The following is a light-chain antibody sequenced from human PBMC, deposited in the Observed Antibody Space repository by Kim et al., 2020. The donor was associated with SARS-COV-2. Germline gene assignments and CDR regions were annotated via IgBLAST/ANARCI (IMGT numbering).Light chain of an antibody. CDR2: YDS. J-gene: IGLJ2*01. CDR1: NIGSKS. Sequence: SYELTQPPSVSVAPGKTARITCGGNNIGSKSVHWYQQKPGQAPVLVIYYDSDRPSGIPERFSGSNSGNTATLTISRVEAGDEADYYCQVWDSNSDVVFGGGTQLTVL. CDR3: QVWDSNSDVV. V-gene: IGLV3-21*04.